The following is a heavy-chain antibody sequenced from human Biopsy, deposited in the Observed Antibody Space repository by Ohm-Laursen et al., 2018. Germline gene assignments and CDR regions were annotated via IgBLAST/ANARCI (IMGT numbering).Heavy chain of an antibody. CDR3: TKVLIPAGTDV. CDR1: GFTVNDHA. Sequence: SLRLSCAAPGFTVNDHAMHWVRQPPGKGLEWVSGISWDSGRIGYADSVKGRFTVSRDNAKKSLYLEMNSLRPEDTAFYYCTKVLIPAGTDVWGQGTTVTVSS. J-gene: IGHJ6*02. V-gene: IGHV3-9*01. CDR2: ISWDSGRI. D-gene: IGHD3-9*01.